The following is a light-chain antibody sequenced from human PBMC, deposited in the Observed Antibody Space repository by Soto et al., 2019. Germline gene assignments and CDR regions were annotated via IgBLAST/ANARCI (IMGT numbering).Light chain of an antibody. V-gene: IGKV3-15*01. CDR3: QQYNNWPPWT. CDR2: GAS. J-gene: IGKJ1*01. CDR1: QSVRSN. Sequence: EIVMTQSPATLSVSPGERATLSCRASQSVRSNLAWYQQKPGQAPRLLIYGASTRATGIPARFSGSGSGTEFTLTISSLQSEDFAAHYCQQYNNWPPWTFGQGTKVDIK.